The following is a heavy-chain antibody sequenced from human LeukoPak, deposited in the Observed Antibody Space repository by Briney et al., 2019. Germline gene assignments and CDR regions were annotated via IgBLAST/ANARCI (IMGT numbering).Heavy chain of an antibody. D-gene: IGHD4-17*01. CDR2: IGASYFTT. Sequence: GGSLRLSCAASGFTFSSYAMTWVRQAPGKGLEWVSSIGASYFTTYYTDSVKGRFTISRDNSKNTLYLQMNSLRVEDTAINYSANVSTTVPIPATPHDYWGQGPLIPVTS. CDR3: ANVSTTVPIPATPHDY. J-gene: IGHJ4*02. V-gene: IGHV3-23*01. CDR1: GFTFSSYA.